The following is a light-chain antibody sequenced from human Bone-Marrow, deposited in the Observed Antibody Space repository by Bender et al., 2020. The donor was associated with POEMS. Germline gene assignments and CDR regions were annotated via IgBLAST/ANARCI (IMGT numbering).Light chain of an antibody. CDR3: QVWHSSSGRGVV. J-gene: IGLJ2*01. Sequence: SYELTQAPSVSVAPGQTARITCGGSNIGRYSVQWYQQKSGQAPVLVVYDDSDRHPGFRERVSGSNSGNTATLTISWVEAGDEADYYCQVWHSSSGRGVVFGGGTKLTVL. CDR2: DDS. CDR1: NIGRYS. V-gene: IGLV3-21*02.